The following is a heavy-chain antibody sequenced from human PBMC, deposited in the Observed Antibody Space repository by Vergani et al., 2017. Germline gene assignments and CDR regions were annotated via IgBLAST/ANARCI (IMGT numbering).Heavy chain of an antibody. CDR1: GCTFSSYG. CDR2: ISYAGSNE. V-gene: IGHV3-30*18. Sequence: QVQLLESGGGVVQPARSLRLSCAASGCTFSSYGMHWVRQAPGKGLEWVAVISYAGSNEYYADSVKGRFTIARDHPKHTLYLQMNSLRAGDTAVYYCPKEIMPYYDGSGTYFDYWGQGTLVTVSS. CDR3: PKEIMPYYDGSGTYFDY. D-gene: IGHD3-10*01. J-gene: IGHJ4*02.